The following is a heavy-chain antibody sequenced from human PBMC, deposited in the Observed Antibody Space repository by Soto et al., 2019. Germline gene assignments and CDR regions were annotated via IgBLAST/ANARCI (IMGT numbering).Heavy chain of an antibody. CDR1: GFSLRTTGGD. CDR3: AHNPAQDNCAIDV. CDR2: RYCDDYN. Sequence: SGPTLVHPTHPLTLTCTLSGFSLRTTGGDVGCIRQPPGKALEWLALRYCDDYNRYNPSLKSRLTLANDTSKSQVVLTRPNVDPADIDTYYCAHNPAQDNCAIDVWGQGTMVTVSS. V-gene: IGHV2-5*02. J-gene: IGHJ3*01.